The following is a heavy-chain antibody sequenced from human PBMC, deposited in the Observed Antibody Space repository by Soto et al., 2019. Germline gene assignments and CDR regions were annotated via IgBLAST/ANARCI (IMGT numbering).Heavy chain of an antibody. D-gene: IGHD3-10*01. V-gene: IGHV3-23*01. CDR3: AKRNTMVRVKWFDS. CDR1: IWTNSSYA. CDR2: ISGSGGST. J-gene: IGHJ5*01. Sequence: XSCAASIWTNSSYAIGWVGQAPWKGLEWVSAISGSGGSTYYADSVKGRFTISRDNSKNTLYLQMTSLRAEDTAVYYCAKRNTMVRVKWFDSWGQGTLVTVSS.